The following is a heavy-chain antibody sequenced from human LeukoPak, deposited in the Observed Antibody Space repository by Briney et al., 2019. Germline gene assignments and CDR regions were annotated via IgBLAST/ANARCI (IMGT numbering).Heavy chain of an antibody. CDR2: IYSGST. J-gene: IGHJ4*02. D-gene: IGHD4/OR15-4a*01. CDR3: ARRAGAYSHPYDY. CDR1: GFTVSSNS. V-gene: IGHV3-53*01. Sequence: GVLRLSCTVSGFTVSSNSMSWVRQAPGKGLEWVSFIYSGSTHYSDSVKGRFTISRDNSKNTLYLQMNSLRAEDTAVYYCARRAGAYSHPYDYWGQGTLVTVSS.